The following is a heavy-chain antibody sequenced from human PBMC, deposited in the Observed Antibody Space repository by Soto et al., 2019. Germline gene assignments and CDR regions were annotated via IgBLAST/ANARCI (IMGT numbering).Heavy chain of an antibody. J-gene: IGHJ4*02. Sequence: SETLSLTCTVSGGSISSSSYYWGWIRQPPGKGLEWIGSIYYSGSTYYNPSLKSRVTISVDASKNQFSLKLSSVTAADTAVYYCARHGLQNKSYFDYWGQGTLVTVSS. CDR1: GGSISSSSYY. CDR3: ARHGLQNKSYFDY. V-gene: IGHV4-39*01. D-gene: IGHD5-12*01. CDR2: IYYSGST.